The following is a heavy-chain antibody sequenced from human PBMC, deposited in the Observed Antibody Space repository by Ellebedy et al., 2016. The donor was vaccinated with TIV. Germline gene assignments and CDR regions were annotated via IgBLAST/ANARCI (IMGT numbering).Heavy chain of an antibody. V-gene: IGHV3-33*01. D-gene: IGHD6-19*01. Sequence: PGGSLRLSCAASGFTFSSYGMHWVRQAPGKGLEWVAVIWYDGSNKYYADSVKGRFTISRDNAKNTLYLQMNSLRAEDTAVYYCARAQQWLVHYYYGMDVWGQGTTVTVSS. CDR2: IWYDGSNK. J-gene: IGHJ6*02. CDR1: GFTFSSYG. CDR3: ARAQQWLVHYYYGMDV.